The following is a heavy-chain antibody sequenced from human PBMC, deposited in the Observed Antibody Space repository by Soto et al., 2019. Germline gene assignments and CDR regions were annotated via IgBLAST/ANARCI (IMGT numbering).Heavy chain of an antibody. Sequence: QVQLVQSGAEVKKPGASVKVSCKASGYTFTSYGISWVRQAPGQGLEWMGWISAYNGNTNYAQKLQGRVTMTTDTSTSTAYMELRSLRSDDTAVXXXXXXLIKVEMATNGYWGQGTLVTVSS. CDR3: XXXLIKVEMATNGY. V-gene: IGHV1-18*04. CDR1: GYTFTSYG. J-gene: IGHJ4*02. CDR2: ISAYNGNT. D-gene: IGHD5-12*01.